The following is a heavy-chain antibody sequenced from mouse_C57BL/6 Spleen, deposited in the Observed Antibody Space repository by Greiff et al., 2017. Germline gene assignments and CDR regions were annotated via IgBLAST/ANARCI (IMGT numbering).Heavy chain of an antibody. CDR1: GYAFSSYW. CDR3: ARWVYYGSSYGAY. V-gene: IGHV1-80*01. CDR2: IYPGDGDT. J-gene: IGHJ3*01. D-gene: IGHD1-1*01. Sequence: VQLQESGAELVKPGASVTISCKASGYAFSSYWMNWVKQRPGKGLEWIGRIYPGDGDTNYNGKFKGKATLTADKSSSTAYMQLSSLTSEDSAVYFCARWVYYGSSYGAYWGQGTLVTVSA.